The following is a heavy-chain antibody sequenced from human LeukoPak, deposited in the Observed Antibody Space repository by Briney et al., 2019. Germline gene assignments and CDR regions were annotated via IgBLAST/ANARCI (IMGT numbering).Heavy chain of an antibody. CDR3: AKDRITMVRGVIRTYYFDY. CDR1: GFTFSSYA. V-gene: IGHV3-23*01. J-gene: IGHJ4*02. CDR2: ISGSGGST. Sequence: HPGGSLRLSCAASGFTFSSYAMSWVRQAPGKWLEWVSAISGSGGSTYYADSVKGRFTISRDNSKNTLYLQMNSLRAEGTAVYYCAKDRITMVRGVIRTYYFDYWGQGTLVTVSS. D-gene: IGHD3-10*01.